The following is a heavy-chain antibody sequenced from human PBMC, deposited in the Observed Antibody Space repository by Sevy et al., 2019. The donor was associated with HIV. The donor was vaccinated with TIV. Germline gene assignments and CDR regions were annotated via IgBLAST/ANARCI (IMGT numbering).Heavy chain of an antibody. J-gene: IGHJ5*02. Sequence: ASVKVSCKASGGTFSSYAISWVRQAPGQGLEWMGGIIPIFGTANYAQKFQGRVTITADESTGTAYMELSSLRSEDTAVYYCARDEYCSGGSCYPLPRIFNWFDPWGQGTLVTVSS. CDR3: ARDEYCSGGSCYPLPRIFNWFDP. CDR1: GGTFSSYA. D-gene: IGHD2-15*01. V-gene: IGHV1-69*13. CDR2: IIPIFGTA.